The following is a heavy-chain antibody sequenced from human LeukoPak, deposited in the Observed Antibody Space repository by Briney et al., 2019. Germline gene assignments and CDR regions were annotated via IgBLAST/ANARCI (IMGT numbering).Heavy chain of an antibody. CDR1: GGSIRSYY. Sequence: SETPSLTCTVSGGSIRSYYWSWIRQPAGKGLEWIGRIYTSGSTNYNPSLKSRVTMSVDTSKNQFSLKLSSVTAADTAVYYCAGGRRRGFDYWGQGTLVTVSS. J-gene: IGHJ4*02. V-gene: IGHV4-4*07. CDR2: IYTSGST. D-gene: IGHD2-15*01. CDR3: AGGRRRGFDY.